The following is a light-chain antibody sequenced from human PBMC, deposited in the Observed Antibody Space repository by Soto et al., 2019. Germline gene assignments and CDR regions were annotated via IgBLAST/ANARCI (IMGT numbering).Light chain of an antibody. CDR1: SSDIGAYNY. CDR3: ISITSSPSYV. CDR2: DVS. V-gene: IGLV2-14*03. J-gene: IGLJ1*01. Sequence: QSVLTQPASVSGSPGQSITLSCAGTSSDIGAYNYVSWYQQHPGKAPKLMIYDVSNRPSGISNRFSGSKSGNTASLTISGLQVEDEDDYYCISITSSPSYVFGTGTKVTV.